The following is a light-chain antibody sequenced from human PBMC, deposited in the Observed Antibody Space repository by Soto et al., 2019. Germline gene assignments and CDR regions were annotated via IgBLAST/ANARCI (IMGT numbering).Light chain of an antibody. CDR3: NSYTNSNTDV. CDR2: DVS. V-gene: IGLV2-14*01. J-gene: IGLJ7*01. CDR1: SSDVGAYNY. Sequence: QSALTQPASVSGSPGQAITISCSGTSSDVGAYNYVSWYQQYPGKAPKLMIYDVSNRPSGVSNRFSGSKSGNTASLTISGLQAEDEADYYCNSYTNSNTDVFGSGTQLTVL.